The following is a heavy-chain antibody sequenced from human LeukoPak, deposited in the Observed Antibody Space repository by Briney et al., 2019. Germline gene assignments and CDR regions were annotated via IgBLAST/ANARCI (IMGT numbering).Heavy chain of an antibody. CDR3: AKAKYSSSPTGTFDI. J-gene: IGHJ3*02. V-gene: IGHV3-9*01. D-gene: IGHD6-13*01. CDR1: GFTFDDYA. Sequence: PGRSLRLTCAASGFTFDDYAMHWVWQAPGKGLEWVAGISWNSGSIGYADSVKGRFTISRDNAKNSLYLQMNSLRAEDTALYYCAKAKYSSSPTGTFDIWGQGTMVTVSS. CDR2: ISWNSGSI.